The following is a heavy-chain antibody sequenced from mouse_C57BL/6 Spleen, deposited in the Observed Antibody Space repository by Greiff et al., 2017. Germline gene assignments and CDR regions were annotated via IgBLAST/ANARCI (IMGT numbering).Heavy chain of an antibody. J-gene: IGHJ2*01. CDR2: IHPNSGST. CDR3: ARPGTTVVPYFDY. D-gene: IGHD1-1*01. CDR1: GYTFTSYW. V-gene: IGHV1-64*01. Sequence: QVQLQQPGAELVKPGASVKLSCKASGYTFTSYWMHWVKQRPGQGLEWIGMIHPNSGSTNYNEKFKSKATLTVDKSSSTAYMQLSSLTSEDSAVYYCARPGTTVVPYFDYWGQGTTLTVSS.